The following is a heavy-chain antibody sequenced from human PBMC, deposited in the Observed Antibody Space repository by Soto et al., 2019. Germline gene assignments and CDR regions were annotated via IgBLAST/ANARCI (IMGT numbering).Heavy chain of an antibody. Sequence: QVQLQQWGAGLLKPSETLSLTCAVYGGSFSGYYWSWIRQPPGKGLEWIGEINHSGSTNYNPSLKSRVTISVDTSKNQFSLKLSSVTAADTAVYYCARGRRGPSAFDIWGQGTMVTVSS. CDR1: GGSFSGYY. CDR3: ARGRRGPSAFDI. J-gene: IGHJ3*02. V-gene: IGHV4-34*01. D-gene: IGHD3-10*01. CDR2: INHSGST.